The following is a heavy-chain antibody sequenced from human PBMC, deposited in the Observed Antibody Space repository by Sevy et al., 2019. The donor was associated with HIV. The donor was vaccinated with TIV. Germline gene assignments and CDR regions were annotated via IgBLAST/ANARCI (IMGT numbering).Heavy chain of an antibody. CDR3: ARGEQWLSFNY. Sequence: GGSLRLSCAASGFNISSNYLSWVRQAPRKGLEWVSVIYGNNSTYYADFVKGRFTISRDNSKNTLYLQMNSLRVEDTAIYYCARGEQWLSFNYWGQGTLVTVSS. CDR1: GFNISSNY. CDR2: IYGNNST. V-gene: IGHV3-53*01. J-gene: IGHJ4*02. D-gene: IGHD6-19*01.